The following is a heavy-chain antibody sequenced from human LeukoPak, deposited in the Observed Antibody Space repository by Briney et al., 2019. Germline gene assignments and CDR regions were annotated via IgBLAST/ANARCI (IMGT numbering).Heavy chain of an antibody. CDR2: ISGSGGST. CDR1: GFTFSSYA. CDR3: AKVASQGFRYYYGSGSYYGGDY. D-gene: IGHD3-10*01. V-gene: IGHV3-23*01. J-gene: IGHJ4*02. Sequence: QPGGSLRLSCAASGFTFSSYAMSWVRQAPGKGLEWVSAISGSGGSTYYADSVKGRFTISRDNSKNTLYLQMNSLRAEDTAVYYCAKVASQGFRYYYGSGSYYGGDYWGQGTLVTVSS.